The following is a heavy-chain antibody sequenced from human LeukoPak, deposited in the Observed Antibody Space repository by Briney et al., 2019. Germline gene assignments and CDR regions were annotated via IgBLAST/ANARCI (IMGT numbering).Heavy chain of an antibody. CDR2: IYISGST. CDR1: GGSISSYY. CDR3: AREWNYYAFEI. V-gene: IGHV4-4*07. Sequence: SETLSLTCTVSGGSISSYYWSWIRQPAGKGLEWIGRIYISGSTNYNPSLKSRVTMSIDTSKNQFSLKLSSVTAADTAVYYCAREWNYYAFEIWGQGTMVSVSS. J-gene: IGHJ3*02. D-gene: IGHD1-7*01.